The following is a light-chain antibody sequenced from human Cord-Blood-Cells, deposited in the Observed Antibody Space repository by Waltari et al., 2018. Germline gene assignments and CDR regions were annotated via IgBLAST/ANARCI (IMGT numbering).Light chain of an antibody. V-gene: IGLV1-40*01. CDR1: SSNIGEGYD. J-gene: IGLJ2*01. CDR3: QSYDSSLSGVV. Sequence: QSVLTQPPSVSGAPGQRVTISCTGSSSNIGEGYDLHWYQQLPGTAPKLLIYGNSNRPSGVPDRFSGSKSGTSASLAITGLQAEDEADYYCQSYDSSLSGVVFGGGTKLTVL. CDR2: GNS.